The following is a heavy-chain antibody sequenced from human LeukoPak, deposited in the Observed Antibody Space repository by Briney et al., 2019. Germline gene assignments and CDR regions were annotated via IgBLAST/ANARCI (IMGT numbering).Heavy chain of an antibody. CDR1: GYTFTSYY. Sequence: ASVKVSCKASGYTFTSYYMYWVRQAPGQGLEWMGIINPSGGSTSYAQKFQGRVTMTRDTSTSTVYMELSSLRSEDTAVYYCARAEPFGYNWKGFDYWGQGTLVTVSS. CDR3: ARAEPFGYNWKGFDY. J-gene: IGHJ4*02. CDR2: INPSGGST. V-gene: IGHV1-46*01. D-gene: IGHD1-20*01.